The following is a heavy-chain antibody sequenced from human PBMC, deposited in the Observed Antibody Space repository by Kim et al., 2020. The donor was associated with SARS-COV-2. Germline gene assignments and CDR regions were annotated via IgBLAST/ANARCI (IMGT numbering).Heavy chain of an antibody. V-gene: IGHV3-74*01. D-gene: IGHD3-3*01. J-gene: IGHJ5*02. Sequence: SQTYYADSVKGRLTNSRDNAKNTLYVQMNSLRVEDTAVYYCTSGASGFDPWGQGTLVTVSS. CDR3: TSGASGFDP. CDR2: SQT.